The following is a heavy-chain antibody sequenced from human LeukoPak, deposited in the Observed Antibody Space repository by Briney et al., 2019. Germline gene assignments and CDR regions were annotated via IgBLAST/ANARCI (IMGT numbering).Heavy chain of an antibody. V-gene: IGHV3-33*01. CDR2: IWYDGSNK. CDR3: ARASRLWFGELLGYFQH. D-gene: IGHD3-10*01. Sequence: GGSLRLSCAASGFTFSSYGMHWVRQAPGKGLEWVAVIWYDGSNKYYADSVKGQFTISRDNSKNTLYLQMNSLRAEDTAVYYCARASRLWFGELLGYFQHWGQGTLVTVSS. J-gene: IGHJ1*01. CDR1: GFTFSSYG.